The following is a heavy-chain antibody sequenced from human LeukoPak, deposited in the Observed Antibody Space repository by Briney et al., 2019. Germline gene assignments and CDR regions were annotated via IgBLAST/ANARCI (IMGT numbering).Heavy chain of an antibody. CDR2: INPNSGGT. CDR3: ARVSSLDY. CDR1: GYNFRDYH. V-gene: IGHV1-2*02. Sequence: ASVKVSCKASGYNFRDYHIHWVRQAPGQGLEWMGWINPNSGGTNSAHKFQGRVTMTRDTSISTAYMELSGLTPDDTAIYYCARVSSLDYWGQGTLVTVSS. J-gene: IGHJ4*02. D-gene: IGHD2/OR15-2a*01.